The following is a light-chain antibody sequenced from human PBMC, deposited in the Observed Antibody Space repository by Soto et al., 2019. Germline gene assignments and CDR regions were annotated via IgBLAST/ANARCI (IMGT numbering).Light chain of an antibody. CDR2: WAS. V-gene: IGKV4-1*01. CDR1: QSVLYSSNSKNH. Sequence: DIVMTQSPDSLAVSLGERATINCKSSQSVLYSSNSKNHLTWFQQKPGQPPKLLIYWASTRESGVPDRFSGSGSGTDFTLTISSLQAEDVAVYYCQQYFSTPFTFGGGTKVEI. J-gene: IGKJ4*01. CDR3: QQYFSTPFT.